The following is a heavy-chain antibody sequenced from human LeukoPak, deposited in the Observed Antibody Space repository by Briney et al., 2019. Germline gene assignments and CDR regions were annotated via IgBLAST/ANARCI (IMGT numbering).Heavy chain of an antibody. CDR1: GGSFSGYY. D-gene: IGHD1-14*01. CDR2: INHSGST. CDR3: ARNRYYFDY. V-gene: IGHV4-34*01. Sequence: SETLSLTCAVYGGSFSGYYWSWIRQPPGKGLEWIGEINHSGSTNYNPSLKSRVTISVDTSKNQFSLKLSSVTAADTAVYYCARNRYYFDYWGQGTLVTVSS. J-gene: IGHJ4*02.